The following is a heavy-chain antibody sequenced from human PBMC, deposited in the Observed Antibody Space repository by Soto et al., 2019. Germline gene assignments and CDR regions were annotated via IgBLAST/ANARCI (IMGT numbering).Heavy chain of an antibody. Sequence: ASVKVSCKASGGTFSSYTISWVRQAPGQGLEWMGRIIPILGIANYAQKFQGRVTITADKSTSTAYMELSSLRSEDTAVYYCARVRAARGNYYYMDVWGKGTTVTVSS. D-gene: IGHD3-16*01. V-gene: IGHV1-69*02. CDR2: IIPILGIA. J-gene: IGHJ6*03. CDR3: ARVRAARGNYYYMDV. CDR1: GGTFSSYT.